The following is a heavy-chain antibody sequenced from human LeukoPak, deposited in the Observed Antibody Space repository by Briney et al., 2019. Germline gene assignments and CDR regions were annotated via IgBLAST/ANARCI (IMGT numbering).Heavy chain of an antibody. CDR2: ISTTGST. D-gene: IGHD3-22*01. CDR3: ARGPLYYYDSSGYYNY. V-gene: IGHV4-61*02. Sequence: SETLSLTCTVAGGSISSGSYYWSWIRQPAGKGLEWIGSISTTGSTDYNPSLKSRVTISVDTSRNQFSLKLSSVTAADTAVYYCARGPLYYYDSSGYYNYWGQGTLVTVSS. CDR1: GGSISSGSYY. J-gene: IGHJ4*02.